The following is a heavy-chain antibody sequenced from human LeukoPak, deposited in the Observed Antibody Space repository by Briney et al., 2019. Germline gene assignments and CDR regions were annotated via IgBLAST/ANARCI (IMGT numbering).Heavy chain of an antibody. CDR2: IYITRGT. V-gene: IGHV4-4*07. D-gene: IGHD3-22*01. Sequence: SETLSLTCSVSGVSISGYYWSWIRQPAGKRLEWIGRIYITRGTDYNPSLRSRVIMSVDTSKNQFSLQLASVTAADTAVYYCARSTRITMIVVGSNWFDPWGQGTLVTVSS. J-gene: IGHJ5*02. CDR3: ARSTRITMIVVGSNWFDP. CDR1: GVSISGYY.